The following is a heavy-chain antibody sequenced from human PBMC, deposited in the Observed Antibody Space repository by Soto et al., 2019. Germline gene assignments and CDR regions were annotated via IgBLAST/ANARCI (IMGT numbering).Heavy chain of an antibody. V-gene: IGHV4-39*01. CDR3: ARRIVVVVAATQYFDY. J-gene: IGHJ4*02. Sequence: PSETLSLTCTVSGGSISSSSYYWGWIRQPPGKGLEWIGSIYYSGSTYYNPSLKSRVTISVDTSKNQFSLKLSSVTAADTAVYYCARRIVVVVAATQYFDYWGQGTLVNVSS. CDR2: IYYSGST. D-gene: IGHD2-15*01. CDR1: GGSISSSSYY.